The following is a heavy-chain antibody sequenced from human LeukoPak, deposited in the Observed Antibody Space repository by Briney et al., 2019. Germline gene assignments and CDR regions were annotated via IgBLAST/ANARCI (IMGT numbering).Heavy chain of an antibody. Sequence: PGRSLRLSCAASGFAFSSYGMHWVRQAPGKGLEWVAVISYDGSNKYYADSVKGRFTISRDNSKNTLYLQMNSLRAEDTAVYYCANLNPKDGGYWGQGTLVIVSS. CDR1: GFAFSSYG. CDR3: ANLNPKDGGY. J-gene: IGHJ4*02. V-gene: IGHV3-30*18. CDR2: ISYDGSNK.